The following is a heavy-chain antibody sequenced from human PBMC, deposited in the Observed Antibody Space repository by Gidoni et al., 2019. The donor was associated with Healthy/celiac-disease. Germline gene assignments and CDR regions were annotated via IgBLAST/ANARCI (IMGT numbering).Heavy chain of an antibody. CDR3: ARAVAGGLFGIQDAFEI. Sequence: EVQLVQSGAEVKKPGESLKISCKGSGYSFTSYWIGWVRQMPGNDLEWMGIIYPGDSDTRYSPSFQGQVTSSADKSISTAYLQWSSLKASDTAMYYCARAVAGGLFGIQDAFEIWGQGTMVTVSS. V-gene: IGHV5-51*01. CDR2: IYPGDSDT. D-gene: IGHD6-19*01. CDR1: GYSFTSYW. J-gene: IGHJ3*02.